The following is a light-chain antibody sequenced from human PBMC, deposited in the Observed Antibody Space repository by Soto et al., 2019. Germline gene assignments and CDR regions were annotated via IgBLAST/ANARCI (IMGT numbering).Light chain of an antibody. V-gene: IGLV2-23*01. Sequence: QSALTQPASVSGSPGKSITISCSGTSSNIGGYNVVSWYQQHPGKAPKFIIYEAIKRPSGVSNRFSGSISGTTASLTISGLQADDEADYYCCSYVGATTYVFGSGTKLTVL. CDR3: CSYVGATTYV. J-gene: IGLJ1*01. CDR2: EAI. CDR1: SSNIGGYNV.